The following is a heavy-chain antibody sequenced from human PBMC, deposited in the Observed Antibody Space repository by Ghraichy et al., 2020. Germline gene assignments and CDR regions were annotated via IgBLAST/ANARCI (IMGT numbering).Heavy chain of an antibody. CDR2: ISSTGSII. V-gene: IGHV3-11*01. CDR3: ARTYYYENGGYLTGGGD. CDR1: GFTFSDYY. Sequence: GESLNISCAASGFTFSDYYMSWIRQAPGKGLEWVSYISSTGSIIYYVDSVKGRFTISRDNAKNSLYLQMNSLRAEDTAVYYCARTYYYENGGYLTGGGDWGQGTLVTVSS. D-gene: IGHD3-22*01. J-gene: IGHJ4*02.